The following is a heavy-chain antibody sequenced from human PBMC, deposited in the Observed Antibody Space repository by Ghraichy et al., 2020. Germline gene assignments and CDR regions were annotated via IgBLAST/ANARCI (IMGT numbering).Heavy chain of an antibody. CDR2: ISYDGSNK. J-gene: IGHJ3*02. V-gene: IGHV3-30*01. CDR3: AREIGKWELHGESAFDI. Sequence: VAVISYDGSNKYYADSVKGRFTISRDTSKNTLYLQMNSLRAEDTAVYYCAREIGKWELHGESAFDIWGQ. D-gene: IGHD1-26*01.